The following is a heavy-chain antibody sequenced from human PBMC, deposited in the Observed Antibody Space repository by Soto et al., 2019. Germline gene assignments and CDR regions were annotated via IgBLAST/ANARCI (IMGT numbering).Heavy chain of an antibody. Sequence: SVKVSCKASGYTFTSYGISWVRQAPGQGLEWMGWISAYNGNTNYAQKLQGRVTMTTDTSTSTAYMELRSLRSDDTAVYYCARRGSSWYLSGYYGMDVWGQGTTVTVSS. D-gene: IGHD6-13*01. CDR3: ARRGSSWYLSGYYGMDV. CDR2: ISAYNGNT. J-gene: IGHJ6*02. CDR1: GYTFTSYG. V-gene: IGHV1-18*04.